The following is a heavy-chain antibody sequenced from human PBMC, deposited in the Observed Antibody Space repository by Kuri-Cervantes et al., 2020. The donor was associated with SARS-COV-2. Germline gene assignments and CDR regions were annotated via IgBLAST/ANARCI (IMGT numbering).Heavy chain of an antibody. V-gene: IGHV1-8*01. Sequence: ASVKVSCKVSGYTPTELSMHWVRQAPGKGLEWMGWMNPNSGNTGYAQKFQGRVTMTRNTSISTAYMELSSLRSEDTAVYYCARGRDDYDFWSGYENWFDPWGQGTLVTVSS. CDR1: GYTPTELS. J-gene: IGHJ5*02. CDR2: MNPNSGNT. CDR3: ARGRDDYDFWSGYENWFDP. D-gene: IGHD3-3*01.